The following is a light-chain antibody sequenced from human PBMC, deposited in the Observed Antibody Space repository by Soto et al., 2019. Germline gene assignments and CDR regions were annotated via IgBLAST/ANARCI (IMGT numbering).Light chain of an antibody. Sequence: QSALTQPASVSGSPGQSITISCTGTSSDVGGYNFVSWYQQHPGKAPRLIIYEVSSRPSGVSYRFSGSKSGNTASLTISGLQAEDEADYYCSSYTSRSTLVLFGGGTKLTVL. J-gene: IGLJ3*02. V-gene: IGLV2-14*01. CDR3: SSYTSRSTLVL. CDR1: SSDVGGYNF. CDR2: EVS.